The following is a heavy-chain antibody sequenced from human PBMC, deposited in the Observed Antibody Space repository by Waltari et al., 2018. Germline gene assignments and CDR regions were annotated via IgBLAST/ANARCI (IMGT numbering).Heavy chain of an antibody. CDR3: ARSIVGATTGFDY. Sequence: QLQLQESGPGLVKPSETLSLTCPVSGGSISSSSYYWGWIRQPPGKGLEWIGSIYYSGSTYYNPSLKSRVTISVDTSKNQFSLKLSSVTAADTAVYYCARSIVGATTGFDYWGQGTLVTVSS. D-gene: IGHD1-26*01. CDR1: GGSISSSSYY. J-gene: IGHJ4*02. V-gene: IGHV4-39*01. CDR2: IYYSGST.